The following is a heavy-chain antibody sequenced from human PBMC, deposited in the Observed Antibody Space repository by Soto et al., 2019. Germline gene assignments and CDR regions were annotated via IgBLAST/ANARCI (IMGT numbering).Heavy chain of an antibody. CDR3: ARALYSSSWYVRWFDP. D-gene: IGHD6-13*01. CDR2: IIPILGIA. CDR1: GGTFSSYT. V-gene: IGHV1-69*02. J-gene: IGHJ5*02. Sequence: QVQLVQSGAEVKKPGSSVKVSCKASGGTFSSYTISWVRQAPGQGLEWMGRIIPILGIANDAQKFQGRVTITADKSTSTAYMELSSLRSEDTAVYYCARALYSSSWYVRWFDPWGQGTLVTVSS.